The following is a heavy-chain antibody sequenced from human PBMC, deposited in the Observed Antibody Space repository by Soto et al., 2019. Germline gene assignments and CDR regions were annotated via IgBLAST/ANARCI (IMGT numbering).Heavy chain of an antibody. CDR1: GFTFSSYG. CDR2: ISYDGSNK. Sequence: QVQLVESGGGVVQPGRSLRLSCAASGFTFSSYGMHWVRQAPGKGLEWVAVISYDGSNKYYADSVKGRFTISRDNSKNTLYLQMNSLRAEDTAVYSGAKSGGGVLAAGAWDYWGQGTLVTVAS. D-gene: IGHD3-16*01. V-gene: IGHV3-30*18. J-gene: IGHJ4*02. CDR3: AKSGGGVLAAGAWDY.